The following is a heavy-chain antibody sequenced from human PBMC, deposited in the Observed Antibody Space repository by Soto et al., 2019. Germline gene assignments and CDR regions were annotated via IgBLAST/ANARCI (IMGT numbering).Heavy chain of an antibody. CDR2: INHSGST. D-gene: IGHD7-27*01. V-gene: IGHV4-34*01. J-gene: IGHJ1*01. Sequence: SETLSLTCAVYGGSFSGYYWSWIRQPPGKGLEWIGEINHSGSTNYNPSLKSRVTISVDTSKNQFSLKLRSVTAADTALYYCARDQALPPTVWGYWGQGMQVTVSA. CDR1: GGSFSGYY. CDR3: ARDQALPPTVWGY.